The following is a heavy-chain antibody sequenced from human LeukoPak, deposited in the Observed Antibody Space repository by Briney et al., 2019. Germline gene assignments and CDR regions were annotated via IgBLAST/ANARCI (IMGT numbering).Heavy chain of an antibody. V-gene: IGHV3-7*01. J-gene: IGHJ5*02. CDR1: GFTFSSYT. Sequence: GGSLRLSCVASGFTFSSYTMSWVRQAPGKGLEWVAKMKEDGSEIYYVDSVKGRFTICRDNAKNSLCLQMSSLTVKDTALYYCARGGARYLDSWGQGTLVTVSS. CDR2: MKEDGSEI. D-gene: IGHD1-14*01. CDR3: ARGGARYLDS.